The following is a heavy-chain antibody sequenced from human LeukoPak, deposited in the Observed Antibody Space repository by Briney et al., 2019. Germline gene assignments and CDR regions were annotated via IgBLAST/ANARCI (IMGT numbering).Heavy chain of an antibody. D-gene: IGHD5-18*01. J-gene: IGHJ3*02. V-gene: IGHV3-30*04. CDR3: ARDRDTAMVHHAFDM. CDR2: VSYDGSNK. CDR1: GFTFSSYA. Sequence: GRSLRLSCAASGFTFSSYAMHWVRQAPGKGLEWVAVVSYDGSNKYYADSVKGRFTSSRDNSKNTLYLQMSSLRAEDTAVYYCARDRDTAMVHHAFDMWGQGTMVTVSS.